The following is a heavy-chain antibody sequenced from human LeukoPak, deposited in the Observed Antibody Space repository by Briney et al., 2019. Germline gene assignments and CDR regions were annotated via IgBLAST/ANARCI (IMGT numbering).Heavy chain of an antibody. CDR2: INHSGST. CDR3: ARDLGGAREWYYYYYMDV. CDR1: GGSFSGYY. V-gene: IGHV4-34*01. Sequence: SETLSLTCAVCGGSFSGYYWSWIRQPPGKGLEWIGEINHSGSTNYNPSLKSRVTISVVTSKNQFSLKLSSVTAADTAVYYCARDLGGAREWYYYYYMDVWGKGTTVTVSS. D-gene: IGHD1-26*01. J-gene: IGHJ6*03.